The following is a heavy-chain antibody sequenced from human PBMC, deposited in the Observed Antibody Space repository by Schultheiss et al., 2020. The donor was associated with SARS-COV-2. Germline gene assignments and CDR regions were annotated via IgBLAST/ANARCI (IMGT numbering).Heavy chain of an antibody. CDR1: GGSISSGSYY. Sequence: SETLSLTCTVSGGSISSGSYYWSWIRQPPGKGLEWIGYIYYSGSTYYNPSLKSLVTISVDTSKNQFSLKLSSVTAADTAVYYCARANWDGILTGYYGSYYFDYWGQGTLVTVSS. V-gene: IGHV4-31*01. CDR3: ARANWDGILTGYYGSYYFDY. J-gene: IGHJ4*02. CDR2: IYYSGST. D-gene: IGHD3-9*01.